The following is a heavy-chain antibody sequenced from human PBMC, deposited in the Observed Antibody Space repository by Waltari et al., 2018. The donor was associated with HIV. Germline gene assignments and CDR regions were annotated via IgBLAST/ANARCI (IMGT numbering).Heavy chain of an antibody. CDR2: ISSSSSTI. Sequence: EVQLVVSGGGLVQPGGSLRHSCAASGFNFSRYRMNWVSQAPGKGLEWVSYISSSSSTIYYADAVKGRFTISRDNAKNSLYLQMNSLRAEDTAVYYCARGVTTPLAYWGQGTLVTVSS. J-gene: IGHJ4*02. CDR3: ARGVTTPLAY. D-gene: IGHD4-17*01. CDR1: GFNFSRYR. V-gene: IGHV3-48*04.